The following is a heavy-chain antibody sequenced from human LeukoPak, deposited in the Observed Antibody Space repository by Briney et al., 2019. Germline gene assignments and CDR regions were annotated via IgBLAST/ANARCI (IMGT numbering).Heavy chain of an antibody. CDR2: ITGGGGST. Sequence: GGSLRLSCAASGFTFSTYAMTWVRQAPGKGLEWVSAITGGGGSTFYADSVKGRFTISRDNSKNTLYLQMDSLRDEDSAVYYCARGHLHGGNSGAFDLWGLGTMVTVSS. CDR3: ARGHLHGGNSGAFDL. V-gene: IGHV3-23*01. J-gene: IGHJ3*01. CDR1: GFTFSTYA. D-gene: IGHD4-23*01.